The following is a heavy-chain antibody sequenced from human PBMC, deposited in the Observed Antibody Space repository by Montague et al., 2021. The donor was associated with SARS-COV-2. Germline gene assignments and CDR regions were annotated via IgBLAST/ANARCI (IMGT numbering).Heavy chain of an antibody. D-gene: IGHD2-2*01. CDR3: ARVPYRLLFVPRYYGMDI. J-gene: IGHJ6*02. V-gene: IGHV4-34*01. Sequence: SETLSLTCAVYGGSLSGYYWSWIRQPPGEGLEWIAEISHSGSTSYNPSLKSRVTISVDTSKNQFSLKLSSATAAGTAVYYCARVPYRLLFVPRYYGMDIWGRGTTVTVSS. CDR1: GGSLSGYY. CDR2: ISHSGST.